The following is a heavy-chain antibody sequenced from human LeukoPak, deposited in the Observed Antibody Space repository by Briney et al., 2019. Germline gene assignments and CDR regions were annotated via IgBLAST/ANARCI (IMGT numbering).Heavy chain of an antibody. CDR1: GYTFTNYY. D-gene: IGHD1-7*01. CDR2: IDPSAGST. J-gene: IGHJ4*02. V-gene: IGHV1-46*01. Sequence: ASVKVSCKASGYTFTNYYMHWVRQAPGQGLEWMGVIDPSAGSTTYAQKFQGRVTMARDTSISTAYMELSRLTSDDTAVYYCAREEGIPETTSFDYWGQGTLVTVSS. CDR3: AREEGIPETTSFDY.